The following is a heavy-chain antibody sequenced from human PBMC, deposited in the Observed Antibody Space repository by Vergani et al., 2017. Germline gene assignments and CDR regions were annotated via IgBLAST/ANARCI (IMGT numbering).Heavy chain of an antibody. V-gene: IGHV3-30-3*01. J-gene: IGHJ6*02. D-gene: IGHD6-25*01. CDR1: GFTFSSYA. CDR3: ARQRSNYYGRDV. Sequence: QVQLVESGGGVVQPGRSLRLSCAASGFTFSSYAMHWVRQAPGKGLEWVAVISYDGSNKYYADSVKGRFTISRDNSKNTLYLQMNSLRAEDTAVYYCARQRSNYYGRDVWGQG. CDR2: ISYDGSNK.